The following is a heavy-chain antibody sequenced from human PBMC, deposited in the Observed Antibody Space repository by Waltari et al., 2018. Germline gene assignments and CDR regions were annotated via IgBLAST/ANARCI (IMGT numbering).Heavy chain of an antibody. J-gene: IGHJ4*02. V-gene: IGHV4-28*02. Sequence: KESGPTLVKPTQTLTLTCTFSGFSLSTSGVGVGWIRQPPGKALEWIGEINHSGSTNYNPSLKSRVTISVDTSKNQFSLKLSSVTAADTAVYYCATSLRFFDYWGQGTLVTVSS. D-gene: IGHD3-3*01. CDR3: ATSLRFFDY. CDR2: INHSGST. CDR1: GFSLSTSGVG.